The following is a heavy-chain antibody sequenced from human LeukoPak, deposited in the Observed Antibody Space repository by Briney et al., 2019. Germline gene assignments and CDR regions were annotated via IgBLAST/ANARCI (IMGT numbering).Heavy chain of an antibody. V-gene: IGHV1-2*02. J-gene: IGHJ4*02. Sequence: ASVKVSCKASGYTFTGYYMHWVRQAPGQGLEWMGWINPNSGGTNYAQKFQGRVTMTRDTSISTAYMELSRLRSDHTAVYYCARVKGSLYYYDSSGYYSIFDYWGQGTLVTVSS. CDR1: GYTFTGYY. CDR2: INPNSGGT. D-gene: IGHD3-22*01. CDR3: ARVKGSLYYYDSSGYYSIFDY.